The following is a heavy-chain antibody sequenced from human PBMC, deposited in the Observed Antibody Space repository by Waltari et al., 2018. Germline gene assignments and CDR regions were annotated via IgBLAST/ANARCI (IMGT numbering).Heavy chain of an antibody. D-gene: IGHD3-22*01. CDR1: GFTFRNYD. CDR3: ARASDSAFHI. J-gene: IGHJ3*02. Sequence: EEQLVESGGGLVKPGGSLRLSCAASGFTFRNYDMNWVRQAPGKGLEWVSSISSTGKYIYYADSMKGRFTISRDNAKNARFLQINSLRAEDTALYYCARASDSAFHIWVQGTMVTVSS. CDR2: ISSTGKYI. V-gene: IGHV3-21*01.